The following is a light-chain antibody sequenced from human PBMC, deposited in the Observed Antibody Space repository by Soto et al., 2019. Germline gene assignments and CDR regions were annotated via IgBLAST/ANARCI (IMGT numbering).Light chain of an antibody. J-gene: IGKJ5*01. CDR1: QSIRSY. Sequence: DIQMTQSPSSLSASVGDRVTITCRASQSIRSYLNWYQKKPGKAPKHLIYAASSLQSGVPSRCRGSGSGTDFTLTLSSLPPEDFAYYYWQRSYCPPPITFGQGTRLEIK. CDR3: QRSYCPPPIT. CDR2: AAS. V-gene: IGKV1-39*01.